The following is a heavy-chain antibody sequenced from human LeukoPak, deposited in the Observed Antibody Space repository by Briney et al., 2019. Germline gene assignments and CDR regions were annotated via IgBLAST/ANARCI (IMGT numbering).Heavy chain of an antibody. V-gene: IGHV5-51*01. CDR2: IYPGDSDT. J-gene: IGHJ3*02. Sequence: GESLKISCKGSGYSFTSYWIGWVRQMPGKGLEGRGIIYPGDSDTRYSPSFQGQVTISADKSISTAYLQWSSLKASDTAMYYCARQAWWETTTGAFDIWGQGTMVTVSS. CDR3: ARQAWWETTTGAFDI. D-gene: IGHD1-26*01. CDR1: GYSFTSYW.